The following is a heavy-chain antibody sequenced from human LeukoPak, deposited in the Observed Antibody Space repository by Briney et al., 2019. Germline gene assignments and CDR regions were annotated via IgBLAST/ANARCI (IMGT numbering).Heavy chain of an antibody. CDR1: GNTFTDYY. CDR3: ARESGSTYDY. Sequence: ASVKVSCKASGNTFTDYYLHWVRQAPGQGLEWMAWINPTSGGTADAQKFQGRVSVTRDTSINTAYMELSSLTSDDTAVYYCARESGSTYDYWGQGTLVTVSS. J-gene: IGHJ4*02. D-gene: IGHD6-13*01. V-gene: IGHV1-2*02. CDR2: INPTSGGT.